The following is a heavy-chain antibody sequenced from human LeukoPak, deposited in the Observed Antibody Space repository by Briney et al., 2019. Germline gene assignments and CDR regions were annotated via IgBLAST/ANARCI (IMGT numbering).Heavy chain of an antibody. CDR1: GGSFSGYY. D-gene: IGHD5-18*01. V-gene: IGHV4-34*01. CDR3: ARAGYENWFDP. J-gene: IGHJ5*02. Sequence: SETLSLTCAVYGGSFSGYYWSWIRQPPGKGLEWIGEINHSGSTNYNPSLKSRVTISVDTSKNQFSLKLSSVTAADTAVYYCARAGYENWFDPWGQGALVTVSS. CDR2: INHSGST.